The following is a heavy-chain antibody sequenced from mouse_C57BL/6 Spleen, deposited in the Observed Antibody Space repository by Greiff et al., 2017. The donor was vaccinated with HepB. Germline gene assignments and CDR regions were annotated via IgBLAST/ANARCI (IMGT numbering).Heavy chain of an antibody. CDR2: INPNNGGT. CDR3: ATLTAQATGYAMDY. D-gene: IGHD3-2*02. J-gene: IGHJ4*01. CDR1: GYTFTDYY. V-gene: IGHV1-26*01. Sequence: EVQLQQSGPELVKPGASVKISCKASGYTFTDYYMNWVKQSHGKSLEWIGDINPNNGGTSYNQKFKGKATLTVDKSSSTAYMELRSLTSEDSAVYYCATLTAQATGYAMDYWGQGTSVTVSS.